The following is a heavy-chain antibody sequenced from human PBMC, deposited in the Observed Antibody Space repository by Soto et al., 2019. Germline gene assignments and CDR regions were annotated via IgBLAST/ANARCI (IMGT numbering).Heavy chain of an antibody. J-gene: IGHJ6*02. V-gene: IGHV3-21*01. CDR3: AREGGAVAGTGDYYYGMDV. CDR1: GFTFSSYS. D-gene: IGHD6-19*01. CDR2: LSSSSSYI. Sequence: GGSLRLSCAASGFTFSSYSMNWVRQAPGKGLEWVSSLSSSSSYIYYADSVKGQYTITRDNAKNSLYLQMNSLRAEDTAVYYCAREGGAVAGTGDYYYGMDVWGQGTTVTVSS.